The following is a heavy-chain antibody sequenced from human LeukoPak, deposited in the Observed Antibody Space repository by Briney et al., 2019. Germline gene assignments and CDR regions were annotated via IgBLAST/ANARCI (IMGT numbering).Heavy chain of an antibody. CDR2: IHTSGNS. Sequence: SETLSLTCTVSGGSINSYYWSWIRQPAGKGLEWIGRIHTSGNSDYNPSLKSRVIMSVDTSKNQFSLRLRSVTAADTAVYYCAKDGPPGYGGGWFPFDSWGQGTLVTVSS. CDR3: AKDGPPGYGGGWFPFDS. J-gene: IGHJ4*02. CDR1: GGSINSYY. D-gene: IGHD6-19*01. V-gene: IGHV4-4*07.